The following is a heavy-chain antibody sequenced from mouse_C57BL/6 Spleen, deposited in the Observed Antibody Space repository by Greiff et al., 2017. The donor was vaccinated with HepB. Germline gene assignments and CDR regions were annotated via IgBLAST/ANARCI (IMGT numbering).Heavy chain of an antibody. CDR1: GFTFSDYG. J-gene: IGHJ4*01. CDR2: ISSGSSTI. CDR3: ARPTPYGEYAMDY. V-gene: IGHV5-17*01. D-gene: IGHD1-1*02. Sequence: EVKLVESGGGLVKPGGSLKLSCAASGFTFSDYGMHWVRQAPEKGLEWVAYISSGSSTIYYADTVKGRFTISRDNAKNTLFLQMTSLRSEDTAMYYCARPTPYGEYAMDYWGQGTSVTVSS.